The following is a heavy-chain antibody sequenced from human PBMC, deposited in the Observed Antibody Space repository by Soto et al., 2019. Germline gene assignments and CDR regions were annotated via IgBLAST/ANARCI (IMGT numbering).Heavy chain of an antibody. CDR1: GFSFSGSA. CDR2: IVVGSGNT. Sequence: ASVKVSCKASGFSFSGSAVQWVRQAGGQGLEWIGWIVVGSGNTNYAQKFQERVTITRDMSTGTACMELSSLISADTAMYYCAAIASSSWLYIDYWGQGTLVTVSS. J-gene: IGHJ4*02. D-gene: IGHD6-13*01. CDR3: AAIASSSWLYIDY. V-gene: IGHV1-58*01.